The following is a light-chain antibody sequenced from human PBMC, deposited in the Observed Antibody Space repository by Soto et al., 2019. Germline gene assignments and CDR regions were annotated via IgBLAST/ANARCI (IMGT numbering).Light chain of an antibody. V-gene: IGLV2-14*01. CDR1: SSDVGGYNY. CDR3: SSYTXSRDYV. CDR2: DVS. J-gene: IGLJ1*01. Sequence: QSVLTQPASVSGSPGQSITISCTGTSSDVGGYNYVSWYQQHPGKAPKLMIYDVSNRPSGVSNRFSGSKSGNTASLTISGLQAEDEADYYCSSYTXSRDYVFGTXTKVTVL.